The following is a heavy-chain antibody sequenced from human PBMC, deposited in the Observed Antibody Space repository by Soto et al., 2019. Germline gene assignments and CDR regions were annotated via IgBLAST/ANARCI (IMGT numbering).Heavy chain of an antibody. J-gene: IGHJ6*02. Sequence: PWRLMRVCCTAAGGTSVNAGGNRVIQTPGKGLEWVGRIKSKTDGGTTDYAAPVKGRFTISRDDSKDTLYLQMNSLKTEDTAVYYCTTEELLYYYYGMDVWGQGTTVTVSS. V-gene: IGHV3-15*07. CDR1: GGTSVNAG. CDR3: TTEELLYYYYGMDV. D-gene: IGHD3-10*01. CDR2: IKSKTDGGTT.